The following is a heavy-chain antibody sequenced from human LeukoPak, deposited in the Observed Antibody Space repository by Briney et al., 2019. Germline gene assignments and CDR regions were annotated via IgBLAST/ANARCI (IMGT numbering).Heavy chain of an antibody. Sequence: GGSLRLSCAASGFTFSSYAMSWVRQAPGKGLEWVSAISGSGGSTYYADSVKGRFTISRDNSKNTLYLQMNSLRAEDTAVYYCAKDNYDILTRYRSRIVWGQGTLVTVSS. J-gene: IGHJ4*02. V-gene: IGHV3-23*01. CDR3: AKDNYDILTRYRSRIV. CDR1: GFTFSSYA. CDR2: ISGSGGST. D-gene: IGHD3-9*01.